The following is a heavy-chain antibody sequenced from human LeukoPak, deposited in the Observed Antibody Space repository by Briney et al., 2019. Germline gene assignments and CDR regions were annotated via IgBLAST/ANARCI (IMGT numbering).Heavy chain of an antibody. CDR3: VRDVGRCTGGTCYFWFDP. J-gene: IGHJ5*02. Sequence: GRSLRLSCAASGFTFSSYGMHWVRQAPGKGLEWVAVIWYDGSNKYHADSVKGRFTISRDNSQNMLYLQMNSLRAEDTAVYYCVRDVGRCTGGTCYFWFDPWGQGTLVTVSS. D-gene: IGHD2-15*01. V-gene: IGHV3-33*01. CDR1: GFTFSSYG. CDR2: IWYDGSNK.